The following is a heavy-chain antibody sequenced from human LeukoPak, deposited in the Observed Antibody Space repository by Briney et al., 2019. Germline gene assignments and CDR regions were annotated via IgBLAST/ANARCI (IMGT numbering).Heavy chain of an antibody. J-gene: IGHJ6*03. V-gene: IGHV1-2*02. D-gene: IGHD6-19*01. Sequence: ASVKVSCKASGYTFTGYYMHWVRQAPGQGLEWMGWINPNSGGTNYAQKFQGRVTMTRDTSISTAYMELSRLRSDDTAVYYCARYGARIAVGGTCAGYYYYMDVWGKGTTVTVSS. CDR2: INPNSGGT. CDR3: ARYGARIAVGGTCAGYYYYMDV. CDR1: GYTFTGYY.